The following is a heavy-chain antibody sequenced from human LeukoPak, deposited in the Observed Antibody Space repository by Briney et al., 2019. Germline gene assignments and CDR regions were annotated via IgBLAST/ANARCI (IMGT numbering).Heavy chain of an antibody. CDR1: GSSISGYY. V-gene: IGHV4-4*09. CDR2: IYTSGGT. J-gene: IGHJ4*02. D-gene: IGHD6-6*01. CDR3: ARLTRLSTSPDRYYLDY. Sequence: SETLSLTCTCTGSSISGYYWSWIRQPPGKGLEWIGYIYTSGGTNYIPSLKGRVTISIDTSKNQFSLKLSSVTAADSAVYYCARLTRLSTSPDRYYLDYWGQGTLVTVSS.